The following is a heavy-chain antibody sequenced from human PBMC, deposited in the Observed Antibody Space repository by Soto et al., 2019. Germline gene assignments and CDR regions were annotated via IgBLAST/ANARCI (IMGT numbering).Heavy chain of an antibody. CDR2: ISGSGGST. D-gene: IGHD3-22*01. V-gene: IGHV3-23*01. CDR1: GFTFSSYA. J-gene: IGHJ5*02. Sequence: SLRLSCAASGFTFSSYAMSWVRQAPGKGLEWVSAISGSGGSTYYADSVKGRFTISRDNSKNTLYLQMNSLRAEDTAVYYCAKDPLIVVVITTTWFDPWGQGTLVPVSS. CDR3: AKDPLIVVVITTTWFDP.